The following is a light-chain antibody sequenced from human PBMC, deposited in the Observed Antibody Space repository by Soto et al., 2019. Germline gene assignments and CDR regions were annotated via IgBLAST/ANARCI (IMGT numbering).Light chain of an antibody. CDR2: EVN. Sequence: QSALTQPASLSGSPGQSITISCTGTSSDIGAYDYVSWFQQHPGKAPKLMISEVNNRPSGVSNRFSGSKSGNTAYLTISGPQVEDEAEYFCFLFTTASTHVFTTGTKVTVL. J-gene: IGLJ1*01. CDR3: FLFTTASTHV. CDR1: SSDIGAYDY. V-gene: IGLV2-14*01.